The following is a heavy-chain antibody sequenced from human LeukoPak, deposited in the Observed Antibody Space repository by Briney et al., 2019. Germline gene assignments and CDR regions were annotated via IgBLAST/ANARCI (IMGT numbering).Heavy chain of an antibody. D-gene: IGHD3-22*01. CDR2: ISGSGGST. Sequence: PGGSLRLPCAASGFTFSSYAMSWVRQAPGKGLEWVSAISGSGGSTYYADSVKGRFTISRDNSKNTLYLQMNSLRAEDTAVYYCAKVHYDSSGYYYEPLAEFDYWGQGTLVTVSS. CDR1: GFTFSSYA. CDR3: AKVHYDSSGYYYEPLAEFDY. V-gene: IGHV3-23*01. J-gene: IGHJ4*02.